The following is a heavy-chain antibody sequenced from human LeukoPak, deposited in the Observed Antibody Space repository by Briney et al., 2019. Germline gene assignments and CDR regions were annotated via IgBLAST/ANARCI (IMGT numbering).Heavy chain of an antibody. CDR3: ARDPSSSGFRDDAFDI. CDR1: GFTFSNYE. CDR2: ISSSGSTI. D-gene: IGHD6-19*01. J-gene: IGHJ3*02. Sequence: GGSLRLSCAASGFTFSNYEMNWVRQAPGKGLEWVSYISSSGSTIYYADSVKGRFTISRDNAKNSLYLQMNSQRAEDTAVYYCARDPSSSGFRDDAFDIWGQGTMVTVSS. V-gene: IGHV3-48*03.